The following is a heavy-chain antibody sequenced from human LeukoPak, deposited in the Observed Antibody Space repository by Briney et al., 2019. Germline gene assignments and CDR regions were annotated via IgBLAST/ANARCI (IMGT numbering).Heavy chain of an antibody. CDR3: AGLLGGVAVTWWY. D-gene: IGHD6-19*01. V-gene: IGHV5-51*01. CDR2: IYPGDSDT. Sequence: GESLNSSGQSSGYTSITYMRSDLRQMPGKGLEWMGIIYPGDSDTRYSPSFQGQVTISADKSISTAYLQWSSLRASDTAMYYRAGLLGGVAVTWWYWGQGTLVTVSS. CDR1: GYTSITYM. J-gene: IGHJ4*02.